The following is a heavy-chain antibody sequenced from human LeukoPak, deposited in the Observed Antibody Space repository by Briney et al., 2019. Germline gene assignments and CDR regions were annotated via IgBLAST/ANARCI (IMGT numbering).Heavy chain of an antibody. CDR1: GFTFNIYA. CDR3: AKGSYGDYRVANY. J-gene: IGHJ4*02. CDR2: ISDSGGST. V-gene: IGHV3-23*01. D-gene: IGHD4-17*01. Sequence: PGGSLGLSCEGSGFTFNIYAMCWVRQVPGKGLEWVSCISDSGGSTNSADSVKGRFTISRDNSKNTLYLHMNSLRAEDTAIYYCAKGSYGDYRVANYWGQGTLVTVSS.